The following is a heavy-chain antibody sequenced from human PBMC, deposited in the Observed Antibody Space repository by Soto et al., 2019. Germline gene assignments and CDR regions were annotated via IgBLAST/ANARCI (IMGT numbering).Heavy chain of an antibody. J-gene: IGHJ6*02. V-gene: IGHV3-15*07. Sequence: GGSLRLSCEASGFTFSNAWMNWVRQAPGKGLEWVGRIKSKTDGGTTDYAAPVKGRFTISRDDSKNTLYLQMNSLKTEDTAVYYCTTSFSGYSYGIYYYYGMDVWGQGTTVTVSS. CDR1: GFTFSNAW. CDR2: IKSKTDGGTT. CDR3: TTSFSGYSYGIYYYYGMDV. D-gene: IGHD5-18*01.